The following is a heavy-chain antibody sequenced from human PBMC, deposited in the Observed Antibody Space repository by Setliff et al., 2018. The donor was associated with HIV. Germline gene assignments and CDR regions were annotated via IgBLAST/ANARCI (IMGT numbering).Heavy chain of an antibody. CDR3: ARGIYSGYDFDH. J-gene: IGHJ4*02. Sequence: SETLSLTCTVSSGSISSNSYYWGWIRQPPGKGLEWIGSIYYSGSSKYNPSLKSRVTISVGTSKNQFSLKVRSVIAADTAVYYCARGIYSGYDFDHWGQGRLVTVSS. CDR1: SGSISSNSYY. D-gene: IGHD5-12*01. V-gene: IGHV4-39*07. CDR2: IYYSGSS.